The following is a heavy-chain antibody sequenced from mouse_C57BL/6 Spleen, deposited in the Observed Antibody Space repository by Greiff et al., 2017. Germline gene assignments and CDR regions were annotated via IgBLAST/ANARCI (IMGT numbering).Heavy chain of an antibody. CDR2: IDPSDSYT. D-gene: IGHD1-1*01. Sequence: QVQLQQPGAELVRPGTSVKLSCKASGYTFTSYWMHWVKQRPGQGLEWIGVIDPSDSYTNYNQKFKGKATLTVDTSSSTAYMQLSSLTSEDSAVYYCAWITTYAMDYWGQGTSVTVSS. V-gene: IGHV1-59*01. CDR1: GYTFTSYW. CDR3: AWITTYAMDY. J-gene: IGHJ4*01.